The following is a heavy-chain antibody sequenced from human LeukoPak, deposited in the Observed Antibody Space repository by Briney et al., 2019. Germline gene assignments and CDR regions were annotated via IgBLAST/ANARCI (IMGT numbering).Heavy chain of an antibody. CDR3: AKEGDEFRGYLDV. J-gene: IGHJ6*04. V-gene: IGHV3-30*02. CDR2: IHNDGTMG. Sequence: PGGSLRLSCATSGFTFSCLGMQWVRQAPGKGLEWVAVIHNDGTMGQYADSVKGRFTISKDFSRNPLHLQMHSLGDDDTAVYYCAKEGDEFRGYLDVWGKGTTVTVSS. D-gene: IGHD5-12*01. CDR1: GFTFSCLG.